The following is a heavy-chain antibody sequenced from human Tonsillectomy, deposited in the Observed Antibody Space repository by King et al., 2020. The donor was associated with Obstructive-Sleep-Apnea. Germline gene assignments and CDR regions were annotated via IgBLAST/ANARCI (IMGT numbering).Heavy chain of an antibody. Sequence: QLQESGPGLVKPSETLSLTCTVSGGSISSISYYWGWIRQPPGKGLEWIGSIYYSGSTYCNPSLKSRVTISLDTSKNQFSLKLTSVTAADTAVYYCASHEWLYDYWGQGTLVTVSS. CDR2: IYYSGST. D-gene: IGHD3-3*01. CDR3: ASHEWLYDY. V-gene: IGHV4-39*07. CDR1: GGSISSISYY. J-gene: IGHJ4*02.